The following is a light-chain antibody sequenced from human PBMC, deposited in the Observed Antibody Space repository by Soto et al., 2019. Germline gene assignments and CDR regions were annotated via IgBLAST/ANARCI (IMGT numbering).Light chain of an antibody. CDR3: CSYAGSSPYV. J-gene: IGLJ1*01. CDR2: EGS. CDR1: SSDVGSYKL. V-gene: IGLV2-23*01. Sequence: QSVLTQPASVSGSPGQSITISCTGTSSDVGSYKLVSWYQQHPCKAPKLMIYEGSKRPSGVSNRFSGSKSGNTASLTISGLQAEDEAYYYCCSYAGSSPYVFGTGTKVTVL.